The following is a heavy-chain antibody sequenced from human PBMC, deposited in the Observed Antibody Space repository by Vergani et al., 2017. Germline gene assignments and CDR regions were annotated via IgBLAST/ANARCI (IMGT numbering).Heavy chain of an antibody. Sequence: EVQLLESGGGLVQPGGSRRLSCAGAGFTFDTYTMAYVRQAPGKGLEWVATISRGGGDIFYADSVKGRFTSSRDNSKNTLFLQMNSLKDEDTAVYYCTTAWGLYYLHGEYFQYWGRGTLVSVSS. J-gene: IGHJ1*01. V-gene: IGHV3-23*01. CDR1: GFTFDTYT. CDR3: TTAWGLYYLHGEYFQY. D-gene: IGHD3-10*01. CDR2: ISRGGGDI.